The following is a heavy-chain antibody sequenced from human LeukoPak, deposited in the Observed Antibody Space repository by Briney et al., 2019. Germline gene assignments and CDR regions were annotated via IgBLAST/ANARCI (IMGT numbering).Heavy chain of an antibody. J-gene: IGHJ4*02. Sequence: GRSLRLSCAASGFTFSNYGMHWVRQAPGKGLEWVAVISYDGNNKYYADSVKGRFTISRDNSKNTLFLQMNSLRAEDTAVYYCARPTSYYDFWSGYDYWGQGTLVTVSS. CDR1: GFTFSNYG. CDR3: ARPTSYYDFWSGYDY. V-gene: IGHV3-30*03. D-gene: IGHD3-3*01. CDR2: ISYDGNNK.